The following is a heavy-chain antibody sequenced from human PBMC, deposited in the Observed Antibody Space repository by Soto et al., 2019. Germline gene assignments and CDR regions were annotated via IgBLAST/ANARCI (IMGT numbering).Heavy chain of an antibody. D-gene: IGHD3-22*01. CDR2: ISGSGGST. J-gene: IGHJ4*02. CDR3: AKAHTFRFYYFTGGDY. V-gene: IGHV3-23*01. Sequence: LRLSCGASGFNCRLYPMAWVRQAPGKGLEWVSSISGSGGSTFYADSVKGRFTISRDNSKNTLYLQMDTLRAGDSAVYYCAKAHTFRFYYFTGGDYWGQGTLVTVSS. CDR1: GFNCRLYP.